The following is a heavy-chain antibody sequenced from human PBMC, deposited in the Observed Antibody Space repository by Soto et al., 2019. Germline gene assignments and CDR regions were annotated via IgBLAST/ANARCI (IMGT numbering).Heavy chain of an antibody. J-gene: IGHJ3*02. CDR1: GASISSVDYY. CDR2: IYHSETT. D-gene: IGHD3-22*01. Sequence: QVQLQESGPGLVKPSQTLSLTCSVSGASISSVDYYWTWIRQPPGKGQEWIGCIYHSETTYYGPPLKSRVTISVDTSKNQLSLRLNSVTAADTAVYYCARAGYFYDSSGYYFDAFDIWGQGTMVTVSS. CDR3: ARAGYFYDSSGYYFDAFDI. V-gene: IGHV4-30-4*01.